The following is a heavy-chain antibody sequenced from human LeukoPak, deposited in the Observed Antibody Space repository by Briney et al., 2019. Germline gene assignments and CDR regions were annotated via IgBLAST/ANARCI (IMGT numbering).Heavy chain of an antibody. CDR3: ARDPSYGSGGPYYFDY. CDR2: IYSGGST. Sequence: GGSLRLSCAASGFTVSSNYMSWVRQAPGKGLEWVSVIYSGGSTYYADSVKGRFTISRDNSKNTLYLQMNSLRAEDTAVYYCARDPSYGSGGPYYFDYWGQGTLVTVSS. J-gene: IGHJ4*02. CDR1: GFTVSSNY. V-gene: IGHV3-66*01. D-gene: IGHD3-10*01.